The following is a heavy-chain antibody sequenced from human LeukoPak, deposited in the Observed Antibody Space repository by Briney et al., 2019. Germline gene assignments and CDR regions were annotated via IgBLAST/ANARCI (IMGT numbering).Heavy chain of an antibody. D-gene: IGHD1-26*01. CDR2: IIPVFDRP. CDR1: GYTFTGYY. CDR3: AGDAQWELRAFDV. Sequence: SVKVSCKASGYTFTGYYMHWVRQAPGQGLEWMGGIIPVFDRPTYAQKFEGRVTITADKSTNTTYMEISRLTSDDTAVYYCAGDAQWELRAFDVWGQGTVVIVSS. V-gene: IGHV1-69*06. J-gene: IGHJ3*01.